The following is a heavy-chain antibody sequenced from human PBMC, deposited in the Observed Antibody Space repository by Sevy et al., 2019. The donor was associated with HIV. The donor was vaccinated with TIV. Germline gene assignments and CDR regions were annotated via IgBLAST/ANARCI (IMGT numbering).Heavy chain of an antibody. J-gene: IGHJ6*02. CDR1: GFTFSSYG. CDR3: AREKIYSSSFSSYYHGMDV. CDR2: IWDDGSNK. V-gene: IGHV3-33*01. Sequence: GGSLRLSCAASGFTFSSYGMHWVRQAPGKGLEWVAVIWDDGSNKYYADSVKGRFTISRDNSKNTMYLQMNSLRAEDTDVYYCAREKIYSSSFSSYYHGMDVWGQGTTVTVSS. D-gene: IGHD3-22*01.